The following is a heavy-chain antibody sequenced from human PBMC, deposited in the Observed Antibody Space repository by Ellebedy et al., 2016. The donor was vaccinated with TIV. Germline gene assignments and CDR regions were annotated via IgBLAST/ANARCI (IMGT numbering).Heavy chain of an antibody. J-gene: IGHJ4*02. CDR1: GFTISSNY. Sequence: GGSLRLSCAVSGFTISSNYMSWVRQAPGKGLEWVSIIYSAGNTYYADSAKGRFTIPRDTSKNTLYLQMNSLRGEDTAIYYCARVDLGLAFHYWGRGALVTVSS. CDR3: ARVDLGLAFHY. D-gene: IGHD1-26*01. V-gene: IGHV3-53*01. CDR2: IYSAGNT.